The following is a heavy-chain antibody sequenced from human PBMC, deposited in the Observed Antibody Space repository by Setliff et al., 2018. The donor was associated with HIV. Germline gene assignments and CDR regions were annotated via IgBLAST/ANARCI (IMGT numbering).Heavy chain of an antibody. CDR3: ARLTGYSLSGDVFDI. D-gene: IGHD5-12*01. CDR1: GYSISSGSY. CDR2: IYFSGST. V-gene: IGHV4-38-2*01. Sequence: SETLSLTCAVSGYSISSGSYWGWARQPPGKGLEWIGSIYFSGSTYYNPSLESRVTISVDTSRNQFSLMVNSVTAADTAMYYCARLTGYSLSGDVFDIWGQGTMVTVSS. J-gene: IGHJ3*02.